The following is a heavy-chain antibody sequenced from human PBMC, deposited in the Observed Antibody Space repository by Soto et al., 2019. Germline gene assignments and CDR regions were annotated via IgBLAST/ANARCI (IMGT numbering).Heavy chain of an antibody. J-gene: IGHJ5*02. Sequence: LGESLKISCKGSGYSFTTYWIGWVRQMPGKGLEWMGIIYPGDSDTRYSPSFQGQVTISADKSISTAYLQWSSLKASDTAMYYCARRYSGRMGSLWFDPWGQGTLVTVSS. V-gene: IGHV5-51*01. CDR2: IYPGDSDT. CDR3: ARRYSGRMGSLWFDP. D-gene: IGHD5-12*01. CDR1: GYSFTTYW.